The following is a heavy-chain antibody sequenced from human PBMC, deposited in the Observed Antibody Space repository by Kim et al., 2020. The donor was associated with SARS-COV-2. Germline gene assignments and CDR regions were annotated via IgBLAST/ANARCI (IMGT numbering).Heavy chain of an antibody. CDR3: ARDAGIRVLENWFDP. CDR2: INAGNGNT. J-gene: IGHJ5*02. D-gene: IGHD2-15*01. Sequence: ASVKVSCKASGYTFTSYAMHWVRQAPGQRLEWMGWINAGNGNTKYSQKFQGRVTITRDTSASTAYMELSSLRSEDTAVYYCARDAGIRVLENWFDPWGQGTLVTVSS. CDR1: GYTFTSYA. V-gene: IGHV1-3*01.